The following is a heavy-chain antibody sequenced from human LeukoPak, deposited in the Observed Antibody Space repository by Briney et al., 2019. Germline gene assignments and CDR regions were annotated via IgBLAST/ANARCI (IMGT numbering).Heavy chain of an antibody. D-gene: IGHD3-22*01. J-gene: IGHJ5*02. CDR3: ARATRYYYDSSGYYGAWFDP. Sequence: ASVTVSCKASGYTFTSYYMHWVRQAPGQGLEWMGIINPSGGSTSYAQKFQGRVTMTRDTSTSTVYMELSSLRSEDTAVYYCARATRYYYDSSGYYGAWFDPWGQGTLVTVSS. CDR1: GYTFTSYY. CDR2: INPSGGST. V-gene: IGHV1-46*01.